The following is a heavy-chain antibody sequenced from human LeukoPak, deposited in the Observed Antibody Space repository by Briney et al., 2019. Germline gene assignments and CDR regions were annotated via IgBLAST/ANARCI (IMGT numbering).Heavy chain of an antibody. D-gene: IGHD6-13*01. CDR2: INHSGST. Sequence: TSSETLSLTCAVYGGSFSDYYWSWIRQPPGKGLEWIGEINHSGSTNYNPSLKSRVTISVDTSKNQFSLKLSSVTAADTAVYYCAREYRSSWYLNWFDPWGQGTLVTVPS. CDR1: GGSFSDYY. J-gene: IGHJ5*02. V-gene: IGHV4-34*01. CDR3: AREYRSSWYLNWFDP.